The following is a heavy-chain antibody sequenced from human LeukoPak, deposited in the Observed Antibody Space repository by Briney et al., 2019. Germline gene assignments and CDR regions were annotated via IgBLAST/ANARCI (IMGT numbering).Heavy chain of an antibody. Sequence: ASVSLSCKASGYTFSDHYMHWMRQAPGQGPEWMGWINPNSGGTNFAQKFQGRVTMTRDTSISTTYLDLSSLRSDDTAVYYCARVAKLGARFGLYFDLWGRGTL. CDR3: ARVAKLGARFGLYFDL. V-gene: IGHV1-2*02. CDR1: GYTFSDHY. CDR2: INPNSGGT. J-gene: IGHJ2*01. D-gene: IGHD3-16*01.